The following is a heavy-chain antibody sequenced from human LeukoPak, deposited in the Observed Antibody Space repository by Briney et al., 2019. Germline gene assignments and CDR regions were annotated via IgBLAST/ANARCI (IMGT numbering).Heavy chain of an antibody. CDR3: AKPVAGDRYFDY. V-gene: IGHV3-21*01. CDR2: ISSYSSYI. D-gene: IGHD3-16*01. CDR1: GFTFSSYS. Sequence: GGSLRLSCVASGFTFSSYSMDWVRQAPGKGLEWVSPISSYSSYIYYADSVRGRFTISRDNAKNSLYLQMNSLRAADTAVYYCAKPVAGDRYFDYWGQGTLVTVSS. J-gene: IGHJ4*02.